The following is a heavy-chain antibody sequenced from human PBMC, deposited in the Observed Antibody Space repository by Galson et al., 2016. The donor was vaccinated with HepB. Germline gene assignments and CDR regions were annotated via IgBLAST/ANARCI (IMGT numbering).Heavy chain of an antibody. Sequence: SLRLSCAASGFTFSSYAMNWVRQVPGKGLQWVSSVTGSGGLTYHSDSVKGRFTVSRDTSTNTLYLQMTSLSVEDTAVYYCARAIDYWYFDLWGRGTLVTVSS. J-gene: IGHJ2*01. CDR3: ARAIDYWYFDL. CDR2: VTGSGGLT. V-gene: IGHV3-23*01. CDR1: GFTFSSYA.